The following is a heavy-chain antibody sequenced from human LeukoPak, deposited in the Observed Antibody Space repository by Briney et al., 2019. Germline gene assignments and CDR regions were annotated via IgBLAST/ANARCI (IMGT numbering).Heavy chain of an antibody. CDR1: GYTFTGYY. Sequence: GASVKVSCKASGYTFTGYYMHWVRQAPGQGLEWMGWINPNSGGTNYAQKFQGRVTMTRDTSVSTAYMELSRLRSDDTAVYYCARPDCSSTSCYDWFDPWGQGTPVTVSS. CDR3: ARPDCSSTSCYDWFDP. D-gene: IGHD2-2*01. J-gene: IGHJ5*02. CDR2: INPNSGGT. V-gene: IGHV1-2*02.